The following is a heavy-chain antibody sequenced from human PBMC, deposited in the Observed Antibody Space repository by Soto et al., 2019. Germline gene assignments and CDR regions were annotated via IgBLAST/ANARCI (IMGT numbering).Heavy chain of an antibody. CDR2: IYHSGST. D-gene: IGHD7-27*01. J-gene: IGHJ4*02. CDR1: GGSISSGGYS. V-gene: IGHV4-30-2*03. CDR3: ARRWGYSFDY. Sequence: PSETLSLTCAVSGGSISSGGYSWSWIRQAPGKGLEWIGSIYHSGSTYYNPSLKSRVTISVDTSKNQFSLKLSSVTAADTAVYYCARRWGYSFDYWGQGTLVTVSS.